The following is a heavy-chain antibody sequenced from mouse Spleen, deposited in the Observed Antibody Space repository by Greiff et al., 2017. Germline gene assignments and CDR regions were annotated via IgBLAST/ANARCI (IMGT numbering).Heavy chain of an antibody. D-gene: IGHD3-1*01. CDR1: GFSLTSYG. CDR2: IWSDGST. V-gene: IGHV2-6*02. CDR3: ARNGGYPWAMDY. Sequence: VMLVESGPGLVAPSQSLSITCTVSGFSLTSYGVHWVRQPPGKGLEWLVVIWSDGSTTYNSAFKSRLSISKDNSKSQVFLKMNSLQTDDTAMYYCARNGGYPWAMDYWGQGTSVTVSS. J-gene: IGHJ4*01.